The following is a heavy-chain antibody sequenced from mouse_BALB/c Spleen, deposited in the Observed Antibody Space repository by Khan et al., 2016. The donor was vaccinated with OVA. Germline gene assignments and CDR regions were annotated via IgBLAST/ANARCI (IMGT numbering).Heavy chain of an antibody. J-gene: IGHJ4*01. CDR3: ARAKYYGSGRYAMDY. Sequence: QVQLQQSGGDLVKPGASVKLSCKASGYTFTSYWINWVKQRPGQGLEWIGHISPGSGNTNYNQMFKGKATLTVDTSSSTAYFQLISLSSEDSAVYVWARAKYYGSGRYAMDYWGQGTSVTVSS. V-gene: IGHV1S132*01. CDR2: ISPGSGNT. D-gene: IGHD1-1*01. CDR1: GYTFTSYW.